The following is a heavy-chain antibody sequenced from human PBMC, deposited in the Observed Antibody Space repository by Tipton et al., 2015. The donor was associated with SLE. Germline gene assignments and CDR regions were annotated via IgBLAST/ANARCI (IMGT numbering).Heavy chain of an antibody. CDR3: ARDSSTWPLQAFDT. V-gene: IGHV3-7*01. CDR1: GFTFSSYW. CDR2: IKQDGSEK. Sequence: SLRLSCAASGFTFSSYWMSWVRQAPGKGLEWVANIKQDGSEKYYVDSVKGRFTISRDNAKNSLYLQMNSLRAEDTAVYYCARDSSTWPLQAFDTWGQGTMVTVSS. J-gene: IGHJ3*02. D-gene: IGHD4-11*01.